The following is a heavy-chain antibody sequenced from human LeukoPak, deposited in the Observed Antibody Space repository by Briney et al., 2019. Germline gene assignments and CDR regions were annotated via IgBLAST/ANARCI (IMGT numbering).Heavy chain of an antibody. CDR3: ARDGDDTSGYFSPFDY. CDR1: GFTFSDYA. J-gene: IGHJ4*02. V-gene: IGHV3-23*01. CDR2: ISGSGDST. D-gene: IGHD3-22*01. Sequence: GGSLRLSCIASGFTFSDYAMSWVRQAPGKGLEWVSAISGSGDSTYYADSVKGRFTISRDNSKNTLYLQMNRLRAEDTAVYYCARDGDDTSGYFSPFDYWGQGTLVTVSS.